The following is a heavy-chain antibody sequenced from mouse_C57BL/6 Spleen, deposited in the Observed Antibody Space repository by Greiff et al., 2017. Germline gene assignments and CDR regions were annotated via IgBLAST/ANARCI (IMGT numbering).Heavy chain of an antibody. CDR2: IYPRDGST. D-gene: IGHD2-1*01. Sequence: QVQLKQSGPELVKPGASVKLSCKASGYTFTSYDINWVKQRPGQGLEWIGWIYPRDGSTKYNEKFKGKATLTVDTSSSTAYMELHSLTSEDSAVYFCARGDGNYLYAMDDWGQGTSVTVSS. J-gene: IGHJ4*01. V-gene: IGHV1-85*01. CDR3: ARGDGNYLYAMDD. CDR1: GYTFTSYD.